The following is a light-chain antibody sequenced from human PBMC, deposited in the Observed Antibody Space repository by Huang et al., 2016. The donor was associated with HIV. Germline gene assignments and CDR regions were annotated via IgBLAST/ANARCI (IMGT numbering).Light chain of an antibody. Sequence: DIQMTQSPSSLSASVGDRVTISCRSSQSFSSSLNWYQQRPGQAPKLLIDAASSLQSGVPSRFSGSGSGTDLSLTINSLQPEDFATYYCQQSDSTPYTFGQGTKLEIK. CDR1: QSFSSS. CDR3: QQSDSTPYT. J-gene: IGKJ2*01. V-gene: IGKV1-39*01. CDR2: AAS.